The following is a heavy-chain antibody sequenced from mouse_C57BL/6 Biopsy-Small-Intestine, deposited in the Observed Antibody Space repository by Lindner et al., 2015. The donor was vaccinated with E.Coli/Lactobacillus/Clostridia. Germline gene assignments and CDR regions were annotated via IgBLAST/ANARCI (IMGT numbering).Heavy chain of an antibody. CDR1: GFTFSDYG. J-gene: IGHJ1*03. CDR2: ISSGSSTI. V-gene: IGHV5-17*01. Sequence: EVQLQESGGGLVKPGGSLKLSCAASGFTFSDYGMHWVRQAPEKGLEWVAYISSGSSTIYYADTVKGRFTISRDNAKNTLFLQMTSLRSEDTAMYYCAGGDVWGTGTTVTVSS. CDR3: AGGDV.